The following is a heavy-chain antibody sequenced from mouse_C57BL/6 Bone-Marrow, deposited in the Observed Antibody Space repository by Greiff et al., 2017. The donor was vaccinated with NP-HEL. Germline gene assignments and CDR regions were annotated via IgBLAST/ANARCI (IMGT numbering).Heavy chain of an antibody. D-gene: IGHD3-3*01. CDR2: ISSGGSYT. J-gene: IGHJ4*01. CDR1: GFTFSSYG. CDR3: ARRGREMDY. V-gene: IGHV5-6*02. Sequence: EVNVVESGGDLVKPGGSLKLSCAASGFTFSSYGMSWVRQTPDKRLEWVATISSGGSYTYYPDSVKGRFTISRDNAKNTLYLQMSSLKSEDTARYYCARRGREMDYWGQGTSVTVSS.